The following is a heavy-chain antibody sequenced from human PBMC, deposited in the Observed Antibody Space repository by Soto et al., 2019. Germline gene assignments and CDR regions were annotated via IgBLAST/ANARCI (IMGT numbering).Heavy chain of an antibody. CDR3: AKDNGVDFWSSYYAYYYDMGV. D-gene: IGHD3-3*01. Sequence: GGSLRLSCAASGFTFSSYAMSWVRQAPGKGLEWVSALSGSGGSTYYADSVKGPFIISRDNSKNTLYLQMNNLRAEDTAVYYCAKDNGVDFWSSYYAYYYDMGVWGKGTTVTVSS. V-gene: IGHV3-23*01. J-gene: IGHJ6*03. CDR2: LSGSGGST. CDR1: GFTFSSYA.